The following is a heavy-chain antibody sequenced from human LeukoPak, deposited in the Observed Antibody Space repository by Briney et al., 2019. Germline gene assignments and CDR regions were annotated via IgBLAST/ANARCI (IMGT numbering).Heavy chain of an antibody. D-gene: IGHD4-17*01. CDR1: GFIFRNYA. CDR3: AREDYGAHYFDY. V-gene: IGHV3-30*04. Sequence: GGSLRLSCAASGFIFRNYAMHWVRQAPGKGLEWVAVISYDGRNKYYADSVKGRFTISRDNSKNTLYLQMNSLRAEDTAVNYCAREDYGAHYFDYWGQGTLVIVSS. CDR2: ISYDGRNK. J-gene: IGHJ4*02.